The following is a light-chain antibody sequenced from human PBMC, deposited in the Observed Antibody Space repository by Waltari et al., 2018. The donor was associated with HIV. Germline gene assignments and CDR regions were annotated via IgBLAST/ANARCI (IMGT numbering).Light chain of an antibody. Sequence: QSVLTQPPSASGTPGQRVTISCSGSSSNLGSQYVSWYQQLPGTAPKLLIYRNNQRPSGVPDRFSGSKSGTSASLAISGLRSEDEADYYCAAWDDSLLFGGGTKLTVL. J-gene: IGLJ2*01. CDR3: AAWDDSLL. CDR1: SSNLGSQY. CDR2: RNN. V-gene: IGLV1-47*01.